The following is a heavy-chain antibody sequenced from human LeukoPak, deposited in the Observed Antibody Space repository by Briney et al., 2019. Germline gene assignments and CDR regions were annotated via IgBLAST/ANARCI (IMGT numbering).Heavy chain of an antibody. CDR3: TRDEGDDYFDN. CDR1: GFPFSDAW. Sequence: GGSLRLSCAASGFPFSDAWMSWVRPAPGKGLEWVGRIESKTDSGTTEYAAPVKGRFTISRDDSKNTLYLQMNSLRTEDTAVYYCTRDEGDDYFDNWGQGTLVTVFS. D-gene: IGHD3-16*01. J-gene: IGHJ4*02. V-gene: IGHV3-15*04. CDR2: IESKTDSGTT.